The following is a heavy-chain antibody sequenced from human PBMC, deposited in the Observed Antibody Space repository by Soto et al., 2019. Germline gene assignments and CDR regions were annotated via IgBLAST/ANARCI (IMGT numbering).Heavy chain of an antibody. Sequence: QVQLVQSGAEVKKPGASVKVSCKASGYTFTSYDINWVRQATGQGLEWMGWMNPNSGNTGYAQKCQGXXTXTXXTSISTAYMELSSLRSEDTAVYYCARGLRDYDADYWGQGTLVTVSS. CDR1: GYTFTSYD. J-gene: IGHJ4*02. CDR2: MNPNSGNT. D-gene: IGHD4-17*01. V-gene: IGHV1-8*01. CDR3: ARGLRDYDADY.